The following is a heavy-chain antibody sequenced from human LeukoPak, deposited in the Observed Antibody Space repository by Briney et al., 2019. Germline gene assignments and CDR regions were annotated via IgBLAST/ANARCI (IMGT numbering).Heavy chain of an antibody. CDR2: IYYSGIT. CDR3: ARASTITGTTGGGFDP. Sequence: SETLSLTCTVSGGSISSYYWSWVRQPPGKGLEWIGYIYYSGITKYNPSLKSRVTISLDTSKNQFSLRLTSVTAADTAVYYCARASTITGTTGGGFDPWGQGTLVTVSS. V-gene: IGHV4-59*01. J-gene: IGHJ5*02. CDR1: GGSISSYY. D-gene: IGHD1-20*01.